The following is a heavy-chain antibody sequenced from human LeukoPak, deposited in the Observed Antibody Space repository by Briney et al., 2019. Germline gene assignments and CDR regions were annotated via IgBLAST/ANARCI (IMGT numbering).Heavy chain of an antibody. J-gene: IGHJ4*02. D-gene: IGHD5-18*01. CDR1: GFTFSSYS. CDR2: ISSSSTI. Sequence: AGGSLRLSCAASGFTFSSYSMNWVRQAPGKGLEWVSYISSSSTIYYADSVKGRFTISRDNAKNSLYLQMNSLRAEDTAVYYCARVEVRGYSYGGSYWGQGTLVTVSS. CDR3: ARVEVRGYSYGGSY. V-gene: IGHV3-48*01.